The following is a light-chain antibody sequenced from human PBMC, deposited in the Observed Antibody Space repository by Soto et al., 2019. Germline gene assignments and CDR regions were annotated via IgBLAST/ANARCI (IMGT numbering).Light chain of an antibody. CDR1: SSDIGLYNY. J-gene: IGLJ1*01. V-gene: IGLV2-14*01. Sequence: QSVLSQPASMSGSPGQSITIPCTGASSDIGLYNYVSWYQHHPGKAPKLIIYEVSNRPSGVSNRFSGSKSGYTASLTISGLQAEDEADYYCNSQRGSGTRVFGTGTKVTVL. CDR3: NSQRGSGTRV. CDR2: EVS.